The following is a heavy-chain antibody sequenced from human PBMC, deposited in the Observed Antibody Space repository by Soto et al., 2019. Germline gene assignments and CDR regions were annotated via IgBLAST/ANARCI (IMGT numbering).Heavy chain of an antibody. CDR2: TYYRSNWRH. CDR1: GDSVSSNTAA. Sequence: QVHLQQSGPGLVKPSQTLSLTCAISGDSVSSNTAAWNWIRSSPSRGLEWLGRTYYRSNWRHDYAVSVKSRITVNPDTSKNHFSLQLNSVTPDDTAVYYCARGVAGSGFDLWVQGTLVTVSS. V-gene: IGHV6-1*01. J-gene: IGHJ4*02. CDR3: ARGVAGSGFDL. D-gene: IGHD6-19*01.